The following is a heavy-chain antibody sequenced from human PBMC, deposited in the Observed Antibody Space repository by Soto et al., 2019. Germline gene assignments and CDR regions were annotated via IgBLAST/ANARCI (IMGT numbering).Heavy chain of an antibody. D-gene: IGHD2-21*02. Sequence: QVHLQESGPGLVKPSETLSLTCTVAGASITDYFWTWIRQPPGKGLEWIGYFYYGEMTNKKSSLNSRFTVSVDTSKSQFSLKVTSVTTADTAVYYCARGTYCGTDCYWTLDFWGQGKMVTVSS. CDR2: FYYGEMT. J-gene: IGHJ4*02. CDR1: GASITDYF. CDR3: ARGTYCGTDCYWTLDF. V-gene: IGHV4-59*01.